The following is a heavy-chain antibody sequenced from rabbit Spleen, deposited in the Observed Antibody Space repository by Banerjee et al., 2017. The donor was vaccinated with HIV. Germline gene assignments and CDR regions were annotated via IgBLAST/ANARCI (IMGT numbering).Heavy chain of an antibody. V-gene: IGHV1S45*01. J-gene: IGHJ4*01. D-gene: IGHD1-1*01. CDR1: GFTLTTHW. CDR3: ARDRSSGL. CDR2: IQSDSGST. Sequence: QEQLVESGGGLVKPGASLTLTCTVSGFTLTTHWMSWVRQAPGKGLEWIGYIQSDSGSTWYASWAKGRFTISKTSSTTVTLQIPNLTGADTATYFCARDRSSGLWGPGTLVTVS.